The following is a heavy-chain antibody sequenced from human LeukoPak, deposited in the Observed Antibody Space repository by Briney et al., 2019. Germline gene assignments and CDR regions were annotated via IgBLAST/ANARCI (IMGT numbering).Heavy chain of an antibody. D-gene: IGHD3-22*01. V-gene: IGHV1-2*02. J-gene: IGHJ4*02. CDR2: INPNSGGT. CDR3: ARVYYDSSGYYYPFDY. CDR1: GYTFTGYY. Sequence: GASVKVSCKASGYTFTGYYMHWVRQAPGQGLEWVGWINPNSGGTNYAQKFQGRVTMTRDTSISTAYMELSRLRSDDTAVYYCARVYYDSSGYYYPFDYWGQGTLVTVSS.